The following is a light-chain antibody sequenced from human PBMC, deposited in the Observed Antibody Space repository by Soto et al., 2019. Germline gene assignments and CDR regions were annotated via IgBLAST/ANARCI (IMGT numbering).Light chain of an antibody. Sequence: EIVLTQSPATLSLSPGERATLSYRASQNVSSYLAWYQQKPGQPPRLLIYDASNRATGIPARFSGIGSGTDFTLTVSSLEPEDVAVYYCQHRYNWPQTFGQGTKVEVK. J-gene: IGKJ1*01. CDR2: DAS. CDR3: QHRYNWPQT. CDR1: QNVSSY. V-gene: IGKV3-11*01.